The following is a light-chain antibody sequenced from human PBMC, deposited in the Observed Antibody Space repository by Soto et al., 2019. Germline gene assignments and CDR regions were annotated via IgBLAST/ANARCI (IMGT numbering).Light chain of an antibody. CDR3: HQYAITPHT. J-gene: IGKJ2*01. CDR2: GAS. CDR1: QSISKS. Sequence: EVVLTQSPGSLSVSPGEGATLSCRATQSISKSLAWYQHKPSQSPRLLIYGASSRATGIPDRFSGTGSATDFSLTISSLEPEDFAVYYCHQYAITPHTFGQGTSLQI. V-gene: IGKV3-20*01.